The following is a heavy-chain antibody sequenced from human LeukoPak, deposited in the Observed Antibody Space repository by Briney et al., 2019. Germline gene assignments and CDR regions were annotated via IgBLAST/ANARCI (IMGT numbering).Heavy chain of an antibody. CDR3: ARVDPYGSGSYYNARRFYWFDP. Sequence: PSETLSLTCTVSGGSVSSGSYYWSWIRQPPGKGLEWIGYIYYSGSTKYNPSLKSRVTISVDTSKNQFSLKLSSVTAADTAVYYCARVDPYGSGSYYNARRFYWFDPWGQGTLVTVSS. J-gene: IGHJ5*02. D-gene: IGHD3-10*01. V-gene: IGHV4-61*01. CDR1: GGSVSSGSYY. CDR2: IYYSGST.